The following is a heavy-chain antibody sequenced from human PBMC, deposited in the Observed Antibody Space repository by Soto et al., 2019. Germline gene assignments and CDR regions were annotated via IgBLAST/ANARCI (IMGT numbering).Heavy chain of an antibody. CDR3: TRRYSDGWYSDY. V-gene: IGHV3-33*01. J-gene: IGHJ4*02. D-gene: IGHD6-19*01. CDR2: IWYDGSNE. CDR1: GFTFSGYG. Sequence: QVQLVESGGGVVQPGRSLRLSCAASGFTFSGYGMHWVRQAPGKGLEWVAVIWYDGSNENYADSVKGRFTISRDKSKNTLYLQMNSLRAEDTAVYYCTRRYSDGWYSDYWGQGTLVTVSS.